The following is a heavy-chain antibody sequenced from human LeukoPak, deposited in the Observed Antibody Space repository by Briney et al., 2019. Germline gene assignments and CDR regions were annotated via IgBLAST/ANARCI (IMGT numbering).Heavy chain of an antibody. CDR3: AREWRVRDPYYYYYGMDV. V-gene: IGHV3-53*01. CDR1: GFTVSSNY. D-gene: IGHD3-10*01. CDR2: IYSGGST. Sequence: GGSLRLSCAASGFTVSSNYMSWVRQAPGKGLEWVSVIYSGGSTYYADSVKGRFTISRDNSKNTLYLQMNSLRAEDTAVYYCAREWRVRDPYYYYYGMDVWGQGTTVTVSS. J-gene: IGHJ6*02.